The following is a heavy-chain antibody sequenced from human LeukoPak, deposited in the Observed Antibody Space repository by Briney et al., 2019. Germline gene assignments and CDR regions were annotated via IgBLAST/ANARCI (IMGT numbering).Heavy chain of an antibody. CDR1: GGSISNYY. CDR3: ARGREYSPRWYYY. J-gene: IGHJ4*02. Sequence: PSETLSLTCTVSGGSISNYYWTWIRQPPGKGLEWIGYIYNSGSTDYNPPLKSRVTISLDTSKNQFSLKLSSVTAADTAVYYCARGREYSPRWYYYWGQGTLVTVSS. CDR2: IYNSGST. D-gene: IGHD2-15*01. V-gene: IGHV4-59*01.